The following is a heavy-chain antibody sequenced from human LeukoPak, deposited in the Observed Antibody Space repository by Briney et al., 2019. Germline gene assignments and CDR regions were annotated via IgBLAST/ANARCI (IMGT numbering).Heavy chain of an antibody. Sequence: PGGSLRLSCVASGFSFSSYSMNWVRQAPGKGPEWLSFITSTSTTIYYADSVKGRFTVSRDNAKNSLYLQMIDLRAENTAVYYCVRPIWGGGFYHYDYWGQGTLVTVSS. V-gene: IGHV3-48*04. J-gene: IGHJ4*02. D-gene: IGHD3-16*01. CDR2: ITSTSTTI. CDR3: VRPIWGGGFYHYDY. CDR1: GFSFSSYS.